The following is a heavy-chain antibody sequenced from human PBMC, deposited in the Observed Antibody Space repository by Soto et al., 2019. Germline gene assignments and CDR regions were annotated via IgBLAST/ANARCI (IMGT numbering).Heavy chain of an antibody. CDR2: ISGSGGST. D-gene: IGHD2-8*01. V-gene: IGHV3-23*01. Sequence: EVQLLESGGGLVQPGGSLRLSCAASGFTFSSYAMSWVRQAPGKGLEWVSAISGSGGSTYYADSVKGRFTISRDNSKNTLYLQMNSLRAEDTAVYYCAKSAHIVLMVYPKYFDYWGQGTLVTVSS. CDR3: AKSAHIVLMVYPKYFDY. CDR1: GFTFSSYA. J-gene: IGHJ4*02.